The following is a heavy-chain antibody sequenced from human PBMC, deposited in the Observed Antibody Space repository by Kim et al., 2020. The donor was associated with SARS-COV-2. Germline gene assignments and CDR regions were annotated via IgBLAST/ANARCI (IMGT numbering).Heavy chain of an antibody. CDR2: ISYDGSNK. CDR3: ARDNGYGYNYRGMDV. D-gene: IGHD5-12*01. J-gene: IGHJ6*02. Sequence: GGSLRLSCAASGFTFSSYAMHWVRQAPGKGLEWVAVISYDGSNKYYADSVKGRFTISRDNSKNTLYLQMNSLRAEDTAVYYCARDNGYGYNYRGMDVWGQGTTVTVSS. V-gene: IGHV3-30*04. CDR1: GFTFSSYA.